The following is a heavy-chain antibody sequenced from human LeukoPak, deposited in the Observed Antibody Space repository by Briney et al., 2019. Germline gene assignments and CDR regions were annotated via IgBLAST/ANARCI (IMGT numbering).Heavy chain of an antibody. CDR3: AKIESDSPFDP. J-gene: IGHJ5*02. D-gene: IGHD2-21*02. CDR1: GRTFSSYA. V-gene: IGHV3-23*01. Sequence: GASVKVSCKASGRTFSSYAMSWVRQAPGKGLEWVSAISGSGGNTYYADSVKGRFTISRDNSKNTLYLQMDSLRAEDTAVYYCAKIESDSPFDPWGQGTLVTVSS. CDR2: ISGSGGNT.